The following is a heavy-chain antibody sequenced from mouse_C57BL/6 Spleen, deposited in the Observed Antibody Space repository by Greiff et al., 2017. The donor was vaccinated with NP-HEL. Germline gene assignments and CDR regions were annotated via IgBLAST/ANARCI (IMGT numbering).Heavy chain of an antibody. D-gene: IGHD1-1*01. Sequence: QVQLKQSGPELVKPGASVKISCKASGYAFSSSWMNWVKQRPGKGLEWIGRIYPGDGDTNYNGKFKGKATLTADKSSSTAYMQLSSLTSEDSAVYFCARDRYYGSVFAYWGQGTLVTVSA. CDR2: IYPGDGDT. CDR1: GYAFSSSW. J-gene: IGHJ3*01. CDR3: ARDRYYGSVFAY. V-gene: IGHV1-82*01.